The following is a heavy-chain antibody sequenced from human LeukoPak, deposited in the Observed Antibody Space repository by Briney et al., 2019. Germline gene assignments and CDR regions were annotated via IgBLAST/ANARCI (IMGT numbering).Heavy chain of an antibody. CDR2: INHSGST. D-gene: IGHD5-24*01. V-gene: IGHV4-34*01. Sequence: SETLSLTCAVYGGSFSGYYWSWIRQPPGKGLEWIGEINHSGSTNYNPSLESRVAISVDTSNKQFSLRLSSVTAADTAVYYCVRVRWLQANGDVWGQGTTVTVSS. CDR1: GGSFSGYY. J-gene: IGHJ6*02. CDR3: VRVRWLQANGDV.